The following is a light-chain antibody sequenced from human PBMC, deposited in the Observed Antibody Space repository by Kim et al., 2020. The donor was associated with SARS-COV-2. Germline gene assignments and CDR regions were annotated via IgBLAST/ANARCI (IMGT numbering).Light chain of an antibody. CDR3: QQYGSSPLT. J-gene: IGKJ4*01. V-gene: IGKV3-20*01. CDR2: GAS. Sequence: PGESATLSCRASQRVSSSYLAWYQQKPGQAPRLLIYGASSRATGIPDRFSGSGSGTDFTLTISRLEPEDFAVYYCQQYGSSPLTFGGGTKVDIK. CDR1: QRVSSSY.